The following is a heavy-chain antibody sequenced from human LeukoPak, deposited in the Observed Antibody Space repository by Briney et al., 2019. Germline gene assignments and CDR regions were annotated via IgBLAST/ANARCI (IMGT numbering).Heavy chain of an antibody. J-gene: IGHJ6*02. CDR3: ARARVATRQDYYYGMDV. V-gene: IGHV1-69*13. D-gene: IGHD5-12*01. Sequence: GASGKVSSKASGVTFSSYAISWVRQAPGQGLEWMGGIIPIFGAANYAQKFQGRVTITADESTSTAYMELSSLRSEDTDVYYCARARVATRQDYYYGMDVWGQGTTVTVSS. CDR2: IIPIFGAA. CDR1: GVTFSSYA.